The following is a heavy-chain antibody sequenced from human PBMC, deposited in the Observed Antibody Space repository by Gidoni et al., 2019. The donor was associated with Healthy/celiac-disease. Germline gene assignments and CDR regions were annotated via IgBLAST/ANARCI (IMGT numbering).Heavy chain of an antibody. Sequence: VKVSCKASGYTFTSYDINWVRQATGQGLEWMGWMNPNSGNTGYAQKFQGRVTMTRNTSISTAYMELSSLRSEDTAVYYCARGRLLWFGELLRYYYGMDVWGQGTTVTVSS. CDR1: GYTFTSYD. J-gene: IGHJ6*02. CDR3: ARGRLLWFGELLRYYYGMDV. D-gene: IGHD3-10*01. CDR2: MNPNSGNT. V-gene: IGHV1-8*01.